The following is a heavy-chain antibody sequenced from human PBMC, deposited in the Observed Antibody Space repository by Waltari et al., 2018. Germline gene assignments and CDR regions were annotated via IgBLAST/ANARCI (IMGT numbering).Heavy chain of an antibody. Sequence: QVQLVQSGAEVKKPGASVKVSCKASGYTFTSYDINWLRQATGQGLEWMGWMNPNSGNTGYAQKFQGRVTITSNTSISTVYMELSSLRSEDTAVYYCARDLLVAATRDGMDVWGQGTTVIVSS. CDR1: GYTFTSYD. CDR2: MNPNSGNT. J-gene: IGHJ6*02. CDR3: ARDLLVAATRDGMDV. V-gene: IGHV1-8*03. D-gene: IGHD2-15*01.